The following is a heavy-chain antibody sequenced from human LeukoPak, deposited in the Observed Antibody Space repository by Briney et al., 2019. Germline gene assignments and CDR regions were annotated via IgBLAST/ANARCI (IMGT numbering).Heavy chain of an antibody. CDR2: INHSGST. J-gene: IGHJ4*02. CDR1: GGSFSGYY. Sequence: SETLSLTCAVYGGSFSGYYWSWIRQPPGKGLEWIGEINHSGSTNYNPSLKSRVTISVDTSKNQFSLKLSSVTAADTAVYYCARIRGWLPDYWGQGTLVTVSS. D-gene: IGHD6-19*01. V-gene: IGHV4-34*01. CDR3: ARIRGWLPDY.